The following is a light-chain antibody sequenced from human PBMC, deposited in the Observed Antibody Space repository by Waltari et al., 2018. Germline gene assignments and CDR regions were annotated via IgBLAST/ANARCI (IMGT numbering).Light chain of an antibody. J-gene: IGLJ1*01. V-gene: IGLV2-14*03. CDR3: SSYRSGSTYV. CDR2: DVT. Sequence: QSALTHPASVSGSPGQSITISCTGTSSDVGGHDYVSWYQQYPGKAPKLMIYDVTHRPSGISNRFSGSKSGNTASLTISGLQVEDEADYYCSSYRSGSTYVFGTGTEVTVL. CDR1: SSDVGGHDY.